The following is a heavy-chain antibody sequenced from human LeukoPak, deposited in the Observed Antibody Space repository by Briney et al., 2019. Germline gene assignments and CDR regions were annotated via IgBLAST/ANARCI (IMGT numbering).Heavy chain of an antibody. J-gene: IGHJ6*02. V-gene: IGHV3-23*01. Sequence: GRSLRLSCAASGFTFSSYAMSWVRQAPGKGLEWVSAISGSGGSTYYADSVKGRFTISRDHSKNTLYLQMNSLRAEDTAVYYCAKDIISSWYYYYGMDVWGQGTTVTVSS. CDR1: GFTFSSYA. CDR2: ISGSGGST. D-gene: IGHD6-13*01. CDR3: AKDIISSWYYYYGMDV.